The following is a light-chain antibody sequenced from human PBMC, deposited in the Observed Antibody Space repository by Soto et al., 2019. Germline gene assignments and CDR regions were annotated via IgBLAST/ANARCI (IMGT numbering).Light chain of an antibody. CDR1: QSVSSTY. V-gene: IGKV3-20*01. J-gene: IGKJ1*01. CDR2: GAS. CDR3: QHFGSSQVA. Sequence: EIVLTQSPGTLSLSPAERATLSCRASQSVSSTYLAWYQQKPGQAPRLLIYGASSRATGIPDRFSGSGSGTDFTLTISRLESEDFAVYYCQHFGSSQVAFGQGTKVEIK.